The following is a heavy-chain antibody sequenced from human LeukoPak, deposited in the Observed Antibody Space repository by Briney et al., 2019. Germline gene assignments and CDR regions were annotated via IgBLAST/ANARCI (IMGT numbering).Heavy chain of an antibody. J-gene: IGHJ3*02. V-gene: IGHV3-48*02. CDR2: ISSSSKTI. CDR3: ARPFYDSGGYYYKSFDI. Sequence: PGGSLRLSCTASGFTFSTYSMNWVRQAPGKGLEWVSYISSSSKTIYYADSVKGRFTISRDNAKNSLYLQMTSLRDEDTAVYYCARPFYDSGGYYYKSFDIWGQGTMVTVSS. D-gene: IGHD3-22*01. CDR1: GFTFSTYS.